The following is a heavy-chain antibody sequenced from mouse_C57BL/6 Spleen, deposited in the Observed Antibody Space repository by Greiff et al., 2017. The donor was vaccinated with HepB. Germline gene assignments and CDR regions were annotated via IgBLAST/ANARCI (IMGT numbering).Heavy chain of an antibody. J-gene: IGHJ4*01. Sequence: EVQLQESGGGLVKPGGSLKLSCAASGFTFSSYAMSWVRQTPEKRLEWVATISDGGSYTYYPDNVKGRFTISRDNAKNNLYLQMSHLKSEDTAMYYCARDSSGWDAMDYWGQGTSVTVSS. CDR3: ARDSSGWDAMDY. CDR1: GFTFSSYA. V-gene: IGHV5-4*01. D-gene: IGHD3-2*02. CDR2: ISDGGSYT.